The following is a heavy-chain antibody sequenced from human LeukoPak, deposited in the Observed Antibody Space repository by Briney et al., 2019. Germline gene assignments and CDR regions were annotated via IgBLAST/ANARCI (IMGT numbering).Heavy chain of an antibody. Sequence: SDTLSLTCTVSGGSITSYYWSWLRQPPGKGLEWLGYMYYTGSTNYNPSLKSRVTISVDTSKNQFSLKLSSVTAADTAVYYCARVIAAAGTSPLDYFDYWGQGTLVTVSS. CDR3: ARVIAAAGTSPLDYFDY. J-gene: IGHJ4*02. D-gene: IGHD6-13*01. CDR1: GGSITSYY. V-gene: IGHV4-59*07. CDR2: MYYTGST.